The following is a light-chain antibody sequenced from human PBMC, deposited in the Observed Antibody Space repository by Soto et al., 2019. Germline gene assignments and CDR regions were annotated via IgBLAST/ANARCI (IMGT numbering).Light chain of an antibody. CDR2: GAS. CDR1: RSVSSN. CDR3: QQYNNWPPLT. J-gene: IGKJ1*01. V-gene: IGKV3-15*01. Sequence: EIVMTQSPATLSVSPGERATLSCRASRSVSSNLAWYQQKPGQAPRLLIYGASTRATGIPARFSGSGSGTEFTLTISSLQSEDFAVYYCQQYNNWPPLTFGQGTK.